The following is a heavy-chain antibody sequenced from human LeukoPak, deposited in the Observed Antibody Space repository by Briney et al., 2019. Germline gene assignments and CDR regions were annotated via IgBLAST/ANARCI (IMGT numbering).Heavy chain of an antibody. CDR1: GGSISSYF. CDR3: ARIDRAVAGTIDY. D-gene: IGHD6-19*01. CDR2: IYYSGST. J-gene: IGHJ4*02. V-gene: IGHV4-59*08. Sequence: SSETLSLTCTAPGGSISSYFWSWIRQPPGKGLEWIGYIYYSGSTNYNPSLKSRVTMSVDTPKNQFSLKLSSVTAADTAVYYCARIDRAVAGTIDYWGQGTLVTVSS.